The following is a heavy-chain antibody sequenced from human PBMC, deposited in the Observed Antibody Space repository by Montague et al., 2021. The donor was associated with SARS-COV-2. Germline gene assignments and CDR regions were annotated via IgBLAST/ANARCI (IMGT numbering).Heavy chain of an antibody. CDR1: GDSISVYY. CDR3: ARTSRGSRYFYGFDV. Sequence: SETLSLTCTVSGDSISVYYWSWIRQPHGLGLERIGYIFRSWATNPKPPLKSRVIISLDTSKSQFSLRLSSVTAADTAIYYCARTSRGSRYFYGFDVWGQGTTVTVSS. V-gene: IGHV4-59*01. CDR2: IFRSWAT. J-gene: IGHJ6*02. D-gene: IGHD3-10*01.